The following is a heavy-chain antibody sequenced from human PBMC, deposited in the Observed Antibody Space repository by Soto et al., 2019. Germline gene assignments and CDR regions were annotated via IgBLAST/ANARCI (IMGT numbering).Heavy chain of an antibody. V-gene: IGHV3-7*01. CDR2: IKQDGSEK. J-gene: IGHJ4*02. D-gene: IGHD1-26*01. CDR1: GFTFSSYW. Sequence: GGSLRLSCAASGFTFSSYWMSWVRQAPGKGLEWVANIKQDGSEKYYVDSVKGRFTISRDNAKNSLYLQMNSLRAEDTAVYYCARDAQRNWEPFDYWGQGTLVTVSS. CDR3: ARDAQRNWEPFDY.